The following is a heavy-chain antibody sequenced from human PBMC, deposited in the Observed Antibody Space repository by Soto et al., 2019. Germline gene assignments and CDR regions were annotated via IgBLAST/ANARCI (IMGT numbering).Heavy chain of an antibody. D-gene: IGHD2-2*01. Sequence: GGSLRLSCAASGFTFSSYGMHWVRQAPGKGLEWVAVISYDGSNKYYADSVKGRFTISRDNSKNTLYLQMNSLRAEDTAVYYCAKLGPVLPADMKAGERQNYYYYYMDVWGKGKTVNVS. V-gene: IGHV3-30*18. J-gene: IGHJ6*03. CDR1: GFTFSSYG. CDR2: ISYDGSNK. CDR3: AKLGPVLPADMKAGERQNYYYYYMDV.